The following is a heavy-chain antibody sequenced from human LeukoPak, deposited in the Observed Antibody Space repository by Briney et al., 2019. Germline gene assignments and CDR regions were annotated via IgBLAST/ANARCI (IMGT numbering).Heavy chain of an antibody. CDR2: IIPIFGTA. J-gene: IGHJ5*02. D-gene: IGHD1-1*01. V-gene: IGHV1-69*05. CDR3: ARWDPSSNNWWFDP. Sequence: SVTVSCKASGCTFSSYAISWVRQAPGQGLEWMGGIIPIFGTANYAQKFQGRVTITTDESTSTAYMELSSLRSEDTAVYYCARWDPSSNNWWFDPWGQGTLVTVSS. CDR1: GCTFSSYA.